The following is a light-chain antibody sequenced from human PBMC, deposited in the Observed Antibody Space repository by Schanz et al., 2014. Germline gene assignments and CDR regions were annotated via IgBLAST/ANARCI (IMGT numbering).Light chain of an antibody. CDR1: QSVGSN. Sequence: EIVLTQSPATLSVSPGERATLSCRASQSVGSNLAWYQLKPGQAPRLLIYATSTRATGIPARFSGSGSGTEFTLTISSLQSEDFAVYYCQQYNNWPPLTFGGGTKVEIK. V-gene: IGKV3-15*01. CDR2: ATS. J-gene: IGKJ4*01. CDR3: QQYNNWPPLT.